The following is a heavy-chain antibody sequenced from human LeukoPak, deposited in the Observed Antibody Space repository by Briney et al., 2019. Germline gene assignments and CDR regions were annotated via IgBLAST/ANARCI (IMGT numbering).Heavy chain of an antibody. CDR1: GYTFTGYY. D-gene: IGHD3-10*01. V-gene: IGHV1-2*02. CDR2: INPNSGGT. J-gene: IGHJ4*02. Sequence: ASVKVSCKASGYTFTGYYMHWVRQAPGQGLEWMGWINPNSGGTNYAQKFQGRVTMTRDTSISTAYMELSRLRSDDTAVYYCARGGEIWFGESPSFDYWGQGTLVTVSS. CDR3: ARGGEIWFGESPSFDY.